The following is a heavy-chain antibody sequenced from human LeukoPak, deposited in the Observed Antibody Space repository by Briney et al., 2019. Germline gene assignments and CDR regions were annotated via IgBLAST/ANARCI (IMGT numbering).Heavy chain of an antibody. CDR3: ARDSGNFHYDMDV. V-gene: IGHV1-46*02. D-gene: IGHD3-10*01. CDR1: GYSFNSHH. J-gene: IGHJ6*02. CDR2: KFSHDGST. Sequence: ASVKVSCKTSGYSFNSHHVHWVRQAPGQGLEWMGVKFSHDGSTSNTQKFQGRITMTRDTSTSTVYMELSSLRSEDTAVYYCARDSGNFHYDMDVWGQGTTVIVSS.